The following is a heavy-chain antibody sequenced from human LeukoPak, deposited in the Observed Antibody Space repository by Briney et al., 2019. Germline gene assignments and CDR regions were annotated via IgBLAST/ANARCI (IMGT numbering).Heavy chain of an antibody. V-gene: IGHV3-7*03. CDR1: GFTFSSYW. CDR2: IKQDGSEK. Sequence: GSLILSCAASGFTFSSYWMSWVRQAPGKGLEWVANIKQDGSEKYYVDSVKGRFTISRDNAKNSLYLQMNSLRAEDTAVYYCARVFLTGYYVPDYWGQGTLVTVSS. D-gene: IGHD3-9*01. CDR3: ARVFLTGYYVPDY. J-gene: IGHJ4*02.